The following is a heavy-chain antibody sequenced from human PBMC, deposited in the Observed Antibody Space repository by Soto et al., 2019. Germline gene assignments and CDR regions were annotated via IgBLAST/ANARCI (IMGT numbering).Heavy chain of an antibody. CDR2: IYSSGST. D-gene: IGHD2-21*01. CDR3: ARDPINGSIDY. Sequence: SETLSLTCTVSVDSISSYYCTWIRQPAGKGLGWIGRIYSSGSTNYNPSLKSRVTMSVDTSKNQFSLKLSSVTAADTAVYYCARDPINGSIDYWGQGTLVTVSS. J-gene: IGHJ4*02. V-gene: IGHV4-4*07. CDR1: VDSISSYY.